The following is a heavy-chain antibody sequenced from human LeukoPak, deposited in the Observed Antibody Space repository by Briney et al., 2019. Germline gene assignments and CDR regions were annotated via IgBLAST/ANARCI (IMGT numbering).Heavy chain of an antibody. Sequence: SGGSLRLSCAASGFTFSSYAMTWVRQAPGKGLQWVSTISGSGGSTYYADSVKGRLTISRDNSKNTLYLQMNSLRAEDTAVYYCAKEYGSGSYSDFDYWGQGTLVTVSS. CDR1: GFTFSSYA. D-gene: IGHD3-10*01. CDR3: AKEYGSGSYSDFDY. CDR2: ISGSGGST. V-gene: IGHV3-23*01. J-gene: IGHJ4*02.